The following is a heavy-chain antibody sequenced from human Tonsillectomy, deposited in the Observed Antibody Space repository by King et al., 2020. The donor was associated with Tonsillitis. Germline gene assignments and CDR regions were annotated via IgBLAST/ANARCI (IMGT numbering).Heavy chain of an antibody. J-gene: IGHJ4*02. D-gene: IGHD3-22*01. CDR1: GFTFSTYT. CDR2: ISRSGDYI. Sequence: VQLQESGGGRVKPGGSLRLSCAASGFTFSTYTMNWVRQAPGKGLEWVSSISRSGDYIYYVDSVRGRFTISRDDAKNSLYLQRKSLRAEDTAVYYCLRGAYFYDSSAYSSYFDYWGQGTLVTVSS. V-gene: IGHV3-21*01. CDR3: LRGAYFYDSSAYSSYFDY.